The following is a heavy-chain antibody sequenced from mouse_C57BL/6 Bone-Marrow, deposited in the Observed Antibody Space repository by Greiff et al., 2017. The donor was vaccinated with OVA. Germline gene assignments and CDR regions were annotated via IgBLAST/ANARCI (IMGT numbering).Heavy chain of an antibody. CDR2: SRNKANDYTT. D-gene: IGHD1-1*01. J-gene: IGHJ1*03. Sequence: EVKLVESGGGLVQSGRSLRLSCATSGFTFSDFYMEWVRQAPGKGLEWIAASRNKANDYTTEYSASVKGRFIVSRDTSQSILYLQMNALRAEDTAIYYCARDAPYYGSSPYWYFDVWGTGTTVTVSS. V-gene: IGHV7-1*01. CDR1: GFTFSDFY. CDR3: ARDAPYYGSSPYWYFDV.